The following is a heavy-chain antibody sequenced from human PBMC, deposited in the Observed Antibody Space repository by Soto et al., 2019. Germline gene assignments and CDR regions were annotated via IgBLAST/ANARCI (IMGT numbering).Heavy chain of an antibody. CDR2: IKSKNDGGTT. J-gene: IGHJ4*02. Sequence: EVQLVESGGGLVKPGGSLRLSCAASGFTFSNAWMSWVRQAPGKGLEWVGRIKSKNDGGTTDYAAPVKGRFTISRDDSKNTLYLQMNSLKTEDTAVYYCKRDGSVSYDWGQGTLVTVSS. V-gene: IGHV3-15*01. CDR3: KRDGSVSYD. CDR1: GFTFSNAW. D-gene: IGHD3-10*01.